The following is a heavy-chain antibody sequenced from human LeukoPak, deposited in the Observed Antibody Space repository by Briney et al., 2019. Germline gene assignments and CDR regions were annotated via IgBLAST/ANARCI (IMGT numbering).Heavy chain of an antibody. CDR3: ATNVGGLRGFDY. CDR1: GGSMSSYY. J-gene: IGHJ4*02. CDR2: VSYSGST. Sequence: PSETLSLTCTVSGGSMSSYYWSWIRQPPGKGLEWTGYVSYSGSTKYNSPLKSRVTISVDTSKNQFSLKLSSVTAADTAVYYCATNVGGLRGFDYWGQGTLVTVSS. D-gene: IGHD3-10*01. V-gene: IGHV4-59*01.